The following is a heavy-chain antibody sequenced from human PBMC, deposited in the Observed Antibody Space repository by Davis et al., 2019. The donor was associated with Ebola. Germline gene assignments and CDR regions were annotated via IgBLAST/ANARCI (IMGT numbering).Heavy chain of an antibody. Sequence: PGGSLRLSCAASGFTFSNYAVSWIRQAPGKGLEWVSYISSSGSTIYYADSVKGRFTISRDNAKNSLYLQMNSLRAEDTAVNYCARESRGAADYWGQGTLVTVSS. CDR3: ARESRGAADY. CDR2: ISSSGSTI. J-gene: IGHJ4*02. D-gene: IGHD3-16*01. V-gene: IGHV3-11*01. CDR1: GFTFSNYA.